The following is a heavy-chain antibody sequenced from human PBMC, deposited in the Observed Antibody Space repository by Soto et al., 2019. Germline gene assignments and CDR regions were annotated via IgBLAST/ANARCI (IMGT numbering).Heavy chain of an antibody. D-gene: IGHD1-1*01. CDR1: GYTFTSYG. CDR3: ARNKDGITPSRQRGPRETGTNGDSGMDV. J-gene: IGHJ6*02. Sequence: ASVKVSCKASGYTFTSYGISWVRQAPGQGLEWMGWISAYNGNTNYAQKLQGRVTMTTDTSTSTAYMELRSLRSDDTAVYYWARNKDGITPSRQRGPRETGTNGDSGMDVWGQGTTVTVSS. CDR2: ISAYNGNT. V-gene: IGHV1-18*01.